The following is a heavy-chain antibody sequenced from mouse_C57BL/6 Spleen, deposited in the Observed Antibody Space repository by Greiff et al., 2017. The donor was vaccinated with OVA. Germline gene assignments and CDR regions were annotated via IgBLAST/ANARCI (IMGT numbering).Heavy chain of an antibody. CDR1: GFTFSNYW. Sequence: EVKLVESGGGLVQPGGSMKLSCVASGFTFSNYWMNWVRQSPEKGLEWVAQIRLKSDNYATHYAESVKGRFTISRDDSKSSVYLQMNNLRAEDTGIYYCTSLYYYGSPWFAYWGQGTLVTVSA. CDR2: IRLKSDNYAT. J-gene: IGHJ3*01. D-gene: IGHD1-1*01. CDR3: TSLYYYGSPWFAY. V-gene: IGHV6-3*01.